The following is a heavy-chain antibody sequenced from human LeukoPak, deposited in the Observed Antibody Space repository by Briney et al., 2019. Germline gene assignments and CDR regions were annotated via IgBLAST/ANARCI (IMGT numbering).Heavy chain of an antibody. CDR2: ISSSSSYI. CDR1: GFTFSSYS. V-gene: IGHV3-21*01. D-gene: IGHD4-23*01. CDR3: ARSGKSTVVRRLGFDY. Sequence: GGSLRLSCAASGFTFSSYSMNWVRQAPGKGLEWVSSISSSSSYIYYADSVKGRFTISRDNAKNSLYLQMNSLRAEDTAVYYCARSGKSTVVRRLGFDYWGQGTLVTVSS. J-gene: IGHJ4*02.